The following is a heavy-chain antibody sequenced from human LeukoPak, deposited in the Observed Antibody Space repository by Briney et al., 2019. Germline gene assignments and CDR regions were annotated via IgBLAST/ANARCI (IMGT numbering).Heavy chain of an antibody. D-gene: IGHD6-13*01. V-gene: IGHV1-8*01. CDR3: ARGPYAAAGQAGDDY. CDR1: GYTFTSYD. Sequence: ASVKVSCKASGYTFTSYDINWVRQATGQGLEWMGWMNPNRGNTVYAQKFQGRVTMTRNTSISTAYMELSSLRSEDTAVYYCARGPYAAAGQAGDDYWGQGTLVTVSS. CDR2: MNPNRGNT. J-gene: IGHJ4*02.